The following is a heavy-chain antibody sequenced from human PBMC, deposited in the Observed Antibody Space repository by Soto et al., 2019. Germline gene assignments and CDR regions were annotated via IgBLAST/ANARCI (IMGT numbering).Heavy chain of an antibody. CDR2: IYSGGNT. Sequence: GSLRLSCAASGFTVSSNYMSWVRQAPGKGLEWVLVIYSGGNTYYADSVKGRFTISRHNSKNTLYLQMNSLRAEDTAVYYCAKGYSGYDYCVDYWGQGTLVTVSS. CDR1: GFTVSSNY. V-gene: IGHV3-53*01. D-gene: IGHD5-12*01. CDR3: AKGYSGYDYCVDY. J-gene: IGHJ4*02.